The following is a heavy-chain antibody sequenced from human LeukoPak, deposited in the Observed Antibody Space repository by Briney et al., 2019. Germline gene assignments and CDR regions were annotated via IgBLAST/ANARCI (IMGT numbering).Heavy chain of an antibody. CDR1: GGSISSYY. J-gene: IGHJ6*03. Sequence: LETLSLTCTVSGGSISSYYWSWIRQPAGKGLEWIGRIYTSGSNNYNPSLKSRVTISVDTSKNQFSLKLSSVTAADTAVYYCARGGSGWNYYYYYMDVWGKGTTVTISS. V-gene: IGHV4-4*07. D-gene: IGHD6-19*01. CDR3: ARGGSGWNYYYYYMDV. CDR2: IYTSGSN.